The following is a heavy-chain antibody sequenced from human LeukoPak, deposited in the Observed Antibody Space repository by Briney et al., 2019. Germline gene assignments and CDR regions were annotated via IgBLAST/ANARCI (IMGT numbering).Heavy chain of an antibody. V-gene: IGHV4-34*01. CDR3: ARAPIYKY. CDR2: INHSGST. Sequence: SETLSLTCAVYGGSFSGYYWSWIRQPPGKGLEWIGEINHSGSTNYNPSLKSRVTISVDTSKNQFSLKLSSVTAADTAVYYCARAPIYKYWGQGTLVTVSS. CDR1: GGSFSGYY. J-gene: IGHJ4*02. D-gene: IGHD3-10*01.